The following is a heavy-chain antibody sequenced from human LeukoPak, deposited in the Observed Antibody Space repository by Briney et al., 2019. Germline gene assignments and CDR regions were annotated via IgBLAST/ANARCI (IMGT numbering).Heavy chain of an antibody. Sequence: ASVKVSCKASGYTFTSYYMHWVRQAPGQGLEWMGIINPSGGSTSYAQKFQGRVTMTRDTSTSTVYMELSSLRSEDTAVYYCARVRGPLEDSDAFDIWGQGTTVTVSS. D-gene: IGHD3-22*01. CDR2: INPSGGST. CDR3: ARVRGPLEDSDAFDI. J-gene: IGHJ3*02. CDR1: GYTFTSYY. V-gene: IGHV1-46*01.